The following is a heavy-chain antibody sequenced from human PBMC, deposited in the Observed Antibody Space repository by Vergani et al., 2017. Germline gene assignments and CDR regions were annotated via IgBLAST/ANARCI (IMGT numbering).Heavy chain of an antibody. CDR2: INHSGST. Sequence: QVQLQQWGAGLLKPSETLSLTCAVYGGSFSGYYWSWICQPPGKGLEWIGEINHSGSTNYNPSLKLQVTISVDTSKNQFSLKLSSVTAADTAVYYCARVLRWGSYYCTLGYNWFDPWGQGTLVTVSS. D-gene: IGHD3-10*01. CDR3: ARVLRWGSYYCTLGYNWFDP. V-gene: IGHV4-34*01. J-gene: IGHJ5*02. CDR1: GGSFSGYY.